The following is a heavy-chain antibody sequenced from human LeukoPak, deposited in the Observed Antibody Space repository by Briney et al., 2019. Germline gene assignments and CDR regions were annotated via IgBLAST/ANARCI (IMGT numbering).Heavy chain of an antibody. D-gene: IGHD5-18*01. V-gene: IGHV1-3*01. J-gene: IGHJ4*02. CDR2: INAGNGNT. CDR1: GYTFTIYA. CDR3: ARSGYSYGYVGYFDY. Sequence: ASVKVSCKASGYTFTIYATHWVRQAPGQRLEWMGWINAGNGNTKYSQKFQGRVTITRDTSASTAYMELSSLRSEDTAVYYCARSGYSYGYVGYFDYWGQGTLVTVSS.